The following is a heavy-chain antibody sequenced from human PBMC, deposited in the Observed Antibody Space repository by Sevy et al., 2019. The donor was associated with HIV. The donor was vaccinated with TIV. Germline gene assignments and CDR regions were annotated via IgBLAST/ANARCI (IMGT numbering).Heavy chain of an antibody. CDR3: ATGPPDGSYDYFDY. Sequence: GGSLRLSCAASGFTFSSYAMSWVRQAPGKGLEWVSAISGLSNYIYYADSMKGRFTISRDNAKNSLYLQMNSLRAEDTAIYYCATGPPDGSYDYFDYWGQGTLVTVSS. CDR1: GFTFSSYA. J-gene: IGHJ4*02. V-gene: IGHV3-21*01. D-gene: IGHD1-26*01. CDR2: ISGLSNYI.